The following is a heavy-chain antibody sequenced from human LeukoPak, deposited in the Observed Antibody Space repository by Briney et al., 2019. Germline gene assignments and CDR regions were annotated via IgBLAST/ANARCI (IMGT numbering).Heavy chain of an antibody. Sequence: GGSLRLSCAASGFTFSSYNMNWVRPAPGKGLEWVSSISSSSSYIYYADSVKGRFTISRDSAKNSLFLQMNRLRAEDTAVYYCARDRWHDYWGQGTLVTVSS. J-gene: IGHJ4*02. CDR3: ARDRWHDY. D-gene: IGHD2-15*01. V-gene: IGHV3-21*01. CDR2: ISSSSSYI. CDR1: GFTFSSYN.